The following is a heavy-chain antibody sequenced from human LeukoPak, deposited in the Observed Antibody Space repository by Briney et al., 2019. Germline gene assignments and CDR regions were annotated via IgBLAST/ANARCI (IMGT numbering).Heavy chain of an antibody. J-gene: IGHJ6*02. Sequence: SVKVSCKASGGTFSSFAISWVRQAPGQGLEWMGGIIPIFGTANYAQKFQGRVTITADESTSTAYMELSSLRSEDTAVYYCARNGGVTPTDGMDVWGQGTTVTVSS. D-gene: IGHD3-16*01. CDR2: IIPIFGTA. CDR1: GGTFSSFA. V-gene: IGHV1-69*13. CDR3: ARNGGVTPTDGMDV.